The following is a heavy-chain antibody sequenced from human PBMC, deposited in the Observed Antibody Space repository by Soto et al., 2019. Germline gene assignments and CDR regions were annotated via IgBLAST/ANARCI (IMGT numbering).Heavy chain of an antibody. V-gene: IGHV4-34*01. CDR2: INHSGST. CDR1: GGSFSGYY. Sequence: SETLSLTCAVYGGSFSGYYWSWIRQPPGKGLEWIGEINHSGSTNYNPSLKSRVTISVDTSKNQFSLKLSSVTAADTAVYYCARADFGVVNSIAKWGQGTLVTVSS. D-gene: IGHD3-3*01. J-gene: IGHJ4*02. CDR3: ARADFGVVNSIAK.